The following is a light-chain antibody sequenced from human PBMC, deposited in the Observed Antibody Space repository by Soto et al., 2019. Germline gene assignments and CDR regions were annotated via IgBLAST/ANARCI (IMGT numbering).Light chain of an antibody. CDR1: QSVSTN. CDR2: AAS. V-gene: IGKV3-15*01. Sequence: EILMTQSPATLSVSPGERAILSCRASQSVSTNLAWYQHKSGQAPRLLIYAASTRATGIPARFRGSGSGTDFTLTISSLQSEDFAVYYCQEYNYWPPKYTFGQGTKVDIK. CDR3: QEYNYWPPKYT. J-gene: IGKJ2*01.